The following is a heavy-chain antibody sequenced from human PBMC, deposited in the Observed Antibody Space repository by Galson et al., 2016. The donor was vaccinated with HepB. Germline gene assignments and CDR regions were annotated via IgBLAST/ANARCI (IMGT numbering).Heavy chain of an antibody. CDR1: GGSISSAYY. J-gene: IGHJ4*02. CDR2: IYYSGNT. V-gene: IGHV4-31*03. CDR3: ARGRGSRVYYYDH. Sequence: LSLTCTVSGGSISSAYYWSWIRQHPEQGLEWIGYIYYSGNTYYNPSLKSRVSISLDTSKNQFSLKMSSVTAADTAVYCCARGRGSRVYYYDHWGQGTLVTVSS.